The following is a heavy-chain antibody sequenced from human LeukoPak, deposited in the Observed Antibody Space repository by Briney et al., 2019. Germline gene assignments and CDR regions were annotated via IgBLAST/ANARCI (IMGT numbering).Heavy chain of an antibody. V-gene: IGHV3-11*01. D-gene: IGHD3-10*01. Sequence: GGSLRLSCAASGFTFSDYYMSWIRQAPGKGLEWVSYISSSGSTIYYADSVKGRFTISRDNAKNSLHLQMNSLRAEDTAVYYCARRKYYYGSFWFDPWGQGTLVTVSS. J-gene: IGHJ5*02. CDR3: ARRKYYYGSFWFDP. CDR2: ISSSGSTI. CDR1: GFTFSDYY.